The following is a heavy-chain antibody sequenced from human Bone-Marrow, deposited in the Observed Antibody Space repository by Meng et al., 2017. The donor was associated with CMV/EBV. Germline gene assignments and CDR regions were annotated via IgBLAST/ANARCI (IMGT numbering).Heavy chain of an antibody. CDR1: GFTFSSYW. D-gene: IGHD2-15*01. Sequence: GESLKISCAASGFTFSSYWMHWVRQAPGKGLVWVSRINSDGSSTSYADSVKGRFTTSRDNSRNTLYLQMNSLRAEDTAVYYCARDMGPVVVLDAFDIWGQGTMVTVSS. V-gene: IGHV3-74*01. CDR3: ARDMGPVVVLDAFDI. J-gene: IGHJ3*02. CDR2: INSDGSST.